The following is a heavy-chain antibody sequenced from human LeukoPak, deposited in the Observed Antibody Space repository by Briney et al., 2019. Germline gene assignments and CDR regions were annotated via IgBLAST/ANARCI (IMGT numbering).Heavy chain of an antibody. CDR3: ARGVLVSSDGSDFWDYFDS. J-gene: IGHJ4*02. Sequence: SETLSLTCIVSGDSITSGSYYWGWIRQPPGKGLEWIGSIYYSGSTYYNSSLKSRVTISVDTSKNQFSLKLNSVTAADTAVYYCARGVLVSSDGSDFWDYFDSWGQGTPVTVSS. D-gene: IGHD2-21*01. CDR2: IYYSGST. V-gene: IGHV4-39*01. CDR1: GDSITSGSYY.